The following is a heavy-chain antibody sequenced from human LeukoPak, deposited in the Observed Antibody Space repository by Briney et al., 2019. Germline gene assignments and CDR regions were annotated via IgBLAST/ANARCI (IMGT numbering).Heavy chain of an antibody. V-gene: IGHV3-53*01. CDR1: GFTVSNNY. J-gene: IGHJ4*02. D-gene: IGHD6-13*01. CDR3: ARDPPGIAASVSGG. CDR2: IYSGGST. Sequence: GGSLRLSCKASGFTVSNNYMNWVRQTPGKGLEWVALIYSGGSTQYADSVKGRFTISRDNSRNTLYLQMSSLRVEDTAVYYCARDPPGIAASVSGGWGQGILVTVSS.